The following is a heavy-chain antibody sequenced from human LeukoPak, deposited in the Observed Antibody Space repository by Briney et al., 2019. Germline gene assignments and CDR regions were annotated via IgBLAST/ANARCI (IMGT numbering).Heavy chain of an antibody. D-gene: IGHD3-3*01. CDR1: GGSISSGGYY. J-gene: IGHJ4*02. CDR2: IYHSGST. Sequence: SETLSLTCTVSGGSISSGGYYWSWIRQPPGKGLEWIGYIYHSGSTYYNPSLKSRVTISVDRSKNQFSLKLSSVTAADTAVYYCARGWSGPHFDYWGQGTLVTVSS. CDR3: ARGWSGPHFDY. V-gene: IGHV4-30-2*01.